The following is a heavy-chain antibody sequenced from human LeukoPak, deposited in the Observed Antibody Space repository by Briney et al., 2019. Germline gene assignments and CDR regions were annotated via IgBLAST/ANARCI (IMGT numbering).Heavy chain of an antibody. V-gene: IGHV3-48*02. CDR1: GFTFSSYG. CDR3: ARYEEFSTGYSASSPRHYFDH. J-gene: IGHJ4*02. D-gene: IGHD3/OR15-3a*01. Sequence: GGSLRLSCAASGFTFSSYGMNWVRQAPGKGLEWVSYISSSSSAIYYANSVKGRFTISRDNVKDPLYLQMNSLRDEDTAVYYCARYEEFSTGYSASSPRHYFDHWGQGTLVTVSS. CDR2: ISSSSSAI.